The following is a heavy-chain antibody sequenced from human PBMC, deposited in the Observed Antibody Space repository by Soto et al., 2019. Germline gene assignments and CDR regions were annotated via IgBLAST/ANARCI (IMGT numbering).Heavy chain of an antibody. V-gene: IGHV3-23*01. CDR1: GFPFSSYT. D-gene: IGHD1-1*01. J-gene: IGHJ4*02. Sequence: PGGSLRHSCTASGFPFSSYTMNWVRRAPGKGLEWVSTFVGSTGSTFYADSVKGRFTISRDDSKNTLYLQMNSLRAEDTAVYYCAKRHTTVATPANSFDYWGQGTLVTVSS. CDR2: FVGSTGST. CDR3: AKRHTTVATPANSFDY.